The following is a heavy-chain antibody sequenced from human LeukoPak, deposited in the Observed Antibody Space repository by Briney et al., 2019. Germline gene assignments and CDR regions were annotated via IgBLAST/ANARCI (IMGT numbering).Heavy chain of an antibody. V-gene: IGHV4-30-4*01. CDR2: MYYSGST. J-gene: IGHJ5*02. D-gene: IGHD3-22*01. CDR3: ARPYYYDSRIDP. CDR1: GGSISSGDYY. Sequence: KPSQSLSLTCTVSGGSISSGDYYWSWIRQPPGKGLEWIAYMYYSGSTYYNPSLKSRVTMSADTSKNQLSLKVSSVTAADTAVYYCARPYYYDSRIDPWGQGILVTVSS.